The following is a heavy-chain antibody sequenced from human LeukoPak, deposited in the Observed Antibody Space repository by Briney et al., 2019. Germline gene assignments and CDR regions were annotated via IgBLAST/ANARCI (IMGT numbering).Heavy chain of an antibody. CDR3: VRHFYYFDTSGYSNFDS. CDR2: IYYSGTT. D-gene: IGHD3-22*01. J-gene: IGHJ4*02. V-gene: IGHV4-39*01. CDR1: GGSIRSSTYY. Sequence: PSETLSLTCTVSGGSIRSSTYYWGWVRQPPGKGLEYVGSIYYSGTTSYNPSLKSRLTISVDTSKNQFSLRLSSVTATDTAIYYCVRHFYYFDTSGYSNFDSWGQGSLVTVSP.